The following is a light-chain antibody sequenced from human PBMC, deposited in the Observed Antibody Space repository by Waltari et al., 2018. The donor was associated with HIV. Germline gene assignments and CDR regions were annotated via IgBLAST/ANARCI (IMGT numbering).Light chain of an antibody. Sequence: EIVLTQSPGTLSLSPGERATLSCRASQSVSSSYLAWYQQKPGQAPRLLIYGASSRATGIPDRFSGSGSGTDFTLTISRLEPEEFAVYYCQQYRSSSWTFGQGTKVEIK. V-gene: IGKV3-20*01. CDR1: QSVSSSY. CDR2: GAS. J-gene: IGKJ1*01. CDR3: QQYRSSSWT.